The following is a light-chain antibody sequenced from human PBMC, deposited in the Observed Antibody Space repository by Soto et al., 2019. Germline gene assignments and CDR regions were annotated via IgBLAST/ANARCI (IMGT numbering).Light chain of an antibody. CDR3: LQTFTTRIT. CDR2: SSS. J-gene: IGKJ4*02. V-gene: IGKV1-39*01. Sequence: DIQMTQYPSSLSASAGDTVTITCRASQNIADYLSWYQQKPGKAPKLLMYSSSILHDGVSSRFSGDGSGTAFTLTITGLQPEDFATDYCLQTFTTRITVGGGHTVEV. CDR1: QNIADY.